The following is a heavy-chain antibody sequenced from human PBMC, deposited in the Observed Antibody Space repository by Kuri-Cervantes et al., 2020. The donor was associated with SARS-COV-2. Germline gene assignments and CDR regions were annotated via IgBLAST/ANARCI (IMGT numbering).Heavy chain of an antibody. CDR1: GGSFSGYY. V-gene: IGHV4-34*01. Sequence: ESLKISCAVYGGSFSGYYWSWIRQPPGKGLEWIGEINHSGSTNYNPSLKSRVTISVDTSKNQFSLKLTSVIAADTAVYYCASVRLEGYYMDVWGKGTTVTVSS. CDR2: INHSGST. J-gene: IGHJ6*03. D-gene: IGHD3-16*01. CDR3: ASVRLEGYYMDV.